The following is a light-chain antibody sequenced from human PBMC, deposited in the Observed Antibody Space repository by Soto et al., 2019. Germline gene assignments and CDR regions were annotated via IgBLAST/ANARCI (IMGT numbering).Light chain of an antibody. J-gene: IGKJ5*01. CDR3: HQYNNWFPFT. V-gene: IGKV3-15*01. CDR1: ESVNNK. Sequence: EVVLTQSPATLSVSPGERATLSCRASESVNNKLGWYQQKPGQAPRLLIYRASTRATGIPARFSGSGSGTEFTLTISSLQSEDSAVYYCHQYNNWFPFTCGRGTRLEIK. CDR2: RAS.